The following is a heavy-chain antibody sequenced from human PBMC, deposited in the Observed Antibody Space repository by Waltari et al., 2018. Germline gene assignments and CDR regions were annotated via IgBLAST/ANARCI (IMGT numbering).Heavy chain of an antibody. CDR1: GTTHESNA. V-gene: IGHV3-30*18. J-gene: IGHJ6*02. D-gene: IGHD2-15*01. CDR2: VSQFGANT. CDR3: AKDPAYSEYYYYGMDL. Sequence: QVRLVESGGGGVQPGRSRRPSCEGYGTTHESNAMPWVRQPPGKGLEWVAVVSQFGANTFYADSVKGRFTISRDDSKNTVSLQIHSLRAEDTAVYFCAKDPAYSEYYYYGMDLWGQGTTVTVSS.